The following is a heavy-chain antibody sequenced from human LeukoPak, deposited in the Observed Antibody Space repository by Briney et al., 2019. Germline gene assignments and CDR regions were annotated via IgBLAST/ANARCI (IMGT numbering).Heavy chain of an antibody. Sequence: PGGSLRLSCAASGFTFSSYWMSWVRQAAGKGLEWVANIKQDGSEKYYVDSVKGRFTISRDNAKNSLYLQMNSLRAEDTAVYYCARVSSGYDPFFDYWGQGTLVTVSS. CDR3: ARVSSGYDPFFDY. V-gene: IGHV3-7*04. CDR2: IKQDGSEK. J-gene: IGHJ4*02. CDR1: GFTFSSYW. D-gene: IGHD5-12*01.